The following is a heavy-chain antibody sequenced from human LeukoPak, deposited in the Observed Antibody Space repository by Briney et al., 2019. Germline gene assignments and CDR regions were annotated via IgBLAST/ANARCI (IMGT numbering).Heavy chain of an antibody. V-gene: IGHV3-15*01. J-gene: IGHJ4*02. CDR2: IKSKTDGGTT. CDR1: GFTCSSYG. D-gene: IGHD3-10*01. CDR3: TTDPNYYGSGSYKPFDY. Sequence: GGSLRLSCAASGFTCSSYGMHWVRQAPGKVLEWVGRIKSKTDGGTTDYAAPVKGRFTISRDDSKNTLYLQMNSLKTEDTAVYYCTTDPNYYGSGSYKPFDYWGQGTLVTVSS.